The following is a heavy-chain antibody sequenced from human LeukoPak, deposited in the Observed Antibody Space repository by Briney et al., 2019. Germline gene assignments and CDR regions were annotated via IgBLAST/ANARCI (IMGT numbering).Heavy chain of an antibody. V-gene: IGHV3-21*01. Sequence: GGSLRLSCAASGFTFSSYSMNWVRQAPGKGLEWVSSISSSSSYIYYADSVKGRFTISRDNAKNSLYLQMNSLRAEDTAVHYCAREWGGEVRWTQKGFDYWGQGTLVTVSS. CDR2: ISSSSSYI. CDR1: GFTFSSYS. D-gene: IGHD3-16*01. J-gene: IGHJ4*02. CDR3: AREWGGEVRWTQKGFDY.